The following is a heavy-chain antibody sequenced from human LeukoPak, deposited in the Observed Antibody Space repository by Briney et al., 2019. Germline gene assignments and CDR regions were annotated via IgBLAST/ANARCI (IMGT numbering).Heavy chain of an antibody. CDR2: ISAYNGNT. CDR3: ASSVMERDPRGMDV. Sequence: ASVKVSCKASGYTFTSYGISWVRQAPGQGLEWMGWISAYNGNTNYAQKLQGRVTMTTDTSTSTVYMELRSLRSDDTAVYYCASSVMERDPRGMDVWGQGTTVTVSS. V-gene: IGHV1-18*01. D-gene: IGHD1-1*01. CDR1: GYTFTSYG. J-gene: IGHJ6*02.